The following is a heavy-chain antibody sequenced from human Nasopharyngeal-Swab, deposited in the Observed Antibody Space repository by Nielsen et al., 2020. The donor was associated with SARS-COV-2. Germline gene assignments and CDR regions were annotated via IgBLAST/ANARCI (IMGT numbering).Heavy chain of an antibody. CDR2: IYYSGST. CDR1: GGSISSSSYY. J-gene: IGHJ4*02. CDR3: ERKKEEENYGSGPYYFDY. V-gene: IGHV4-39*01. D-gene: IGHD3-10*01. Sequence: SETLSLTCTVSGGSISSSSYYWGWIRQPPGKGLEWIGSIYYSGSTYYNPSLKSRVTISVDTSKNHFSLKLSSVTAADTAGEDGERKKEEENYGSGPYYFDYWGQGTLVTVSS.